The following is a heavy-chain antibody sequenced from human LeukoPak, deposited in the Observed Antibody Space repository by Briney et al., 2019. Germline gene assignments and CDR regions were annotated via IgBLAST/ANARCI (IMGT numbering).Heavy chain of an antibody. J-gene: IGHJ4*02. D-gene: IGHD3-3*01. CDR1: GYSISSGYY. Sequence: SETLSLTCTVSGYSISSGYYWGWIRQPPGKGLEWIGSIYHSGSTYYNPSLKSRVTISVDTSKNQFSLKLSSVTAADTAVYYCARVFWSGYSYFDYWGQGTLVTVSS. CDR3: ARVFWSGYSYFDY. V-gene: IGHV4-38-2*02. CDR2: IYHSGST.